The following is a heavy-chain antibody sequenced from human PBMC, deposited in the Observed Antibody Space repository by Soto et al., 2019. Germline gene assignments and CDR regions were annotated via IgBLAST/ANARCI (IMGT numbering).Heavy chain of an antibody. CDR1: GFTFRSYA. CDR3: AKDTKYGDYVRWFDP. Sequence: PGGSLRLSCTASGFTFRSYAMTWGRQAPGRGLEGVSGITGSGGRTYYADSVKGRFTISRDNSKSTLYLQMNSLRAEDTAVYYCAKDTKYGDYVRWFDPWGQGTLVTVSS. CDR2: ITGSGGRT. D-gene: IGHD4-17*01. V-gene: IGHV3-23*01. J-gene: IGHJ5*02.